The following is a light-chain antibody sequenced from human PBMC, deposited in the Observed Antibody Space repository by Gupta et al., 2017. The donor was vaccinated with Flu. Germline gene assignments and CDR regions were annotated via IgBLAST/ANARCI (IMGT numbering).Light chain of an antibody. Sequence: RTACTSDVVPYNYVYWYQQKSGEAPMLVIYEDSKRPAGVPERFSGSKSEKVATLTISGAQVEDEGTYHCYSTTNSANRRLFGGGTKVTVL. CDR1: VVPYNY. CDR3: YSTTNSANRRL. CDR2: EDS. V-gene: IGLV3-10*01. J-gene: IGLJ3*02.